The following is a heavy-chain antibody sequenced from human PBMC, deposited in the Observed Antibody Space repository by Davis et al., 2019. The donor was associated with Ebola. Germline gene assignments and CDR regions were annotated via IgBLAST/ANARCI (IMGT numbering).Heavy chain of an antibody. V-gene: IGHV3-53*01. CDR1: GFTVSSNY. CDR2: IYSGGST. D-gene: IGHD4-23*01. J-gene: IGHJ4*02. Sequence: GESLKISCAASGFTVSSNYMSWVRQAPGKGLEWVSVIYSGGSTYYADSVKGRFTISRDNSKNTLYLQMNSLRAEDTAVYYCARVPSLYGGNSDDYWGQGTLVTVSS. CDR3: ARVPSLYGGNSDDY.